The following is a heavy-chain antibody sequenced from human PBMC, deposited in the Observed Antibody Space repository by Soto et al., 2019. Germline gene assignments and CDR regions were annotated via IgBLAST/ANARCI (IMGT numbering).Heavy chain of an antibody. V-gene: IGHV2-26*01. D-gene: IGHD6-13*01. CDR2: IFSNDEK. CDR1: GFSLSNARMG. J-gene: IGHJ5*02. CDR3: ARAIPSIAAAGTSWFDP. Sequence: GPTLVNPTETLTLTCTVSGFSLSNARMGVSWIRQPPGKALEWLAHIFSNDEKSYSTSLKSRLTISKDTSKGQVVLTMTNMDPVDTATYYCARAIPSIAAAGTSWFDPWGQGTLVTVSS.